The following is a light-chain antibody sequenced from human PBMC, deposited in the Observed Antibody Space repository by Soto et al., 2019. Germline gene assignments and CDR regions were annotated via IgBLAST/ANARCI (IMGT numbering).Light chain of an antibody. Sequence: DIQMTQSPSTLSASVGDRVTITCRASQSISRWLAWYHQKPGKAPKLLISDVSTLQSGVPSRFSGSESGTEFTLTISSLQPDDFSTYYCQQYNFYPYTFGQGTKLEI. V-gene: IGKV1-5*01. CDR2: DVS. J-gene: IGKJ2*01. CDR3: QQYNFYPYT. CDR1: QSISRW.